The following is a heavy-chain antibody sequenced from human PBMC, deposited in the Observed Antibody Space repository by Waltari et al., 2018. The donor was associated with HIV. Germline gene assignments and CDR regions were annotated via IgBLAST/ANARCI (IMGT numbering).Heavy chain of an antibody. CDR3: ARDLGIVVVPAAIGDAFDI. CDR2: ISAYNGNT. D-gene: IGHD2-2*02. CDR1: GYTFTSYG. V-gene: IGHV1-18*01. J-gene: IGHJ3*02. Sequence: AEVKKPGASVKVSCKASGYTFTSYGISWVRQAPGQGLEWMGWISAYNGNTNYAQKLQGRVTMTTDTSTSTAYMELRSLRSDDTAVYYCARDLGIVVVPAAIGDAFDIWGQGTMVTVSS.